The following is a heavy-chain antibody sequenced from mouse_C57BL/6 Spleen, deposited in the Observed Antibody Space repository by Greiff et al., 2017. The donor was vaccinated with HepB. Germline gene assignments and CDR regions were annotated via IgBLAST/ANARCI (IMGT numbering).Heavy chain of an antibody. Sequence: QVQLQQSGAELVKPGASVKLSCKASGYTFTSYWMQWVKQRPGQGLEWIGEIDPSDSYTNYNQKFKGKATLTVDTSSSTAYMQLSSRTSEDSAVYYCARRGTWYFDVWGTGTTVTVSS. V-gene: IGHV1-50*01. D-gene: IGHD3-1*01. J-gene: IGHJ1*03. CDR2: IDPSDSYT. CDR3: ARRGTWYFDV. CDR1: GYTFTSYW.